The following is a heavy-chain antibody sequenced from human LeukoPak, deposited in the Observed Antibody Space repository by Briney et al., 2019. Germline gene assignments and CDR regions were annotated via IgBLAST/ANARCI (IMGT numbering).Heavy chain of an antibody. CDR1: GYTFSSYA. Sequence: GGSLRLSCAASGYTFSSYAMHWVRQAPGKGLEWVAVISYDGSNKYYADSVKGRFTISRDNSKNTLYLQMNSLRAEDTAVYYCARGPLYSWIQLWLPLDYWGQGTLVTVSS. CDR3: ARGPLYSWIQLWLPLDY. CDR2: ISYDGSNK. J-gene: IGHJ4*02. D-gene: IGHD5-18*01. V-gene: IGHV3-30-3*02.